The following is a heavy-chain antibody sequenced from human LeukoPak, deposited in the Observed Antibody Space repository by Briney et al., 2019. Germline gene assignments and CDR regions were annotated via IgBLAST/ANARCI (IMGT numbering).Heavy chain of an antibody. CDR2: ISCERSNK. Sequence: GRALRLSCSAPGYTFSSAARPWGPQAPGEGVGRVQVISCERSNKYYADSVKGRFTISRDNSKTTLYLQMNSLRAEDTAVYYCARDGISSSWYNWFDPWGQGTLVTVSS. D-gene: IGHD6-13*01. J-gene: IGHJ5*02. V-gene: IGHV3-30*04. CDR3: ARDGISSSWYNWFDP. CDR1: GYTFSSAA.